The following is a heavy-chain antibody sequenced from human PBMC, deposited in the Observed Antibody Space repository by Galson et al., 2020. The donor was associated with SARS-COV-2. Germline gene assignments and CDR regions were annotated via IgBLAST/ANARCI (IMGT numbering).Heavy chain of an antibody. D-gene: IGHD6-13*01. CDR1: GGPISSYY. CDR2: IYYSGST. J-gene: IGHJ4*02. CDR3: ARDHPAGTFFDY. Sequence: SETLSLTCTVPGGPISSYYWSWIRQPPGKGLEWIGYIYYSGSTNYNPSLKSRVTISVDTSKNQFSLKLSSVTAADTAVYYCARDHPAGTFFDYWGQGTLVTVSS. V-gene: IGHV4-59*01.